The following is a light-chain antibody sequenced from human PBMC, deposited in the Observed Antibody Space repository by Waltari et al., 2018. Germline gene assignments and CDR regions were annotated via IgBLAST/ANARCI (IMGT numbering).Light chain of an antibody. CDR2: KDS. V-gene: IGLV3-25*03. CDR1: AVPKPY. CDR3: QSADSSGTRV. J-gene: IGLJ3*02. Sequence: SYELPQPPSVSVSPGQTARLTRSGAAVPKPYAYWYQQKPGQAPVLVIYKDSERPSGIPERFSGSSSGTTVTLTISGVQAEDEADYYCQSADSSGTRVFGGGTKLTVL.